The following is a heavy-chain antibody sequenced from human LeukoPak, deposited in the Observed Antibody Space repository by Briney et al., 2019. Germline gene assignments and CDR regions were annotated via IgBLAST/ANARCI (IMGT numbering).Heavy chain of an antibody. V-gene: IGHV4-39*01. Sequence: PSATLSLTCAVSGGSISSSSYYWGWIRQPPGKGLGWSGSIYYSGITYYNPSRKQRVTISVDTSKNQFSLKLSSVTAADTAVYYCARHATRFLEWLLFDYWGQRTLVTVSS. D-gene: IGHD3-3*01. CDR2: IYYSGIT. J-gene: IGHJ4*02. CDR3: ARHATRFLEWLLFDY. CDR1: GGSISSSSYY.